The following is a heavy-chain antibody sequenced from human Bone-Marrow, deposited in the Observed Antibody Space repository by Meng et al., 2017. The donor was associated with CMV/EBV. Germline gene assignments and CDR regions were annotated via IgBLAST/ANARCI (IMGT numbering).Heavy chain of an antibody. CDR1: GYTFTSYY. CDR2: INPSGGST. J-gene: IGHJ6*02. Sequence: VKVSCKASGYTFTSYYMHWVRQAPGQGLEWMGIINPSGGSTSYAQKFQGRVTMTRDTSISTAYMELSSLRSEDTAVYYCARTMRIRHMVLRFFPRGYYGMDVWGQGTTVTVSS. CDR3: ARTMRIRHMVLRFFPRGYYGMDV. V-gene: IGHV1-46*01. D-gene: IGHD3-3*01.